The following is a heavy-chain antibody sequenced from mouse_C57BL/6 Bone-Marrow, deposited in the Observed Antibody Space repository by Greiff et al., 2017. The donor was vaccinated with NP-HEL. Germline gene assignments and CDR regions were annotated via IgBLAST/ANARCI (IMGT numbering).Heavy chain of an antibody. CDR1: GISITTGNYR. V-gene: IGHV3-5*01. J-gene: IGHJ2*01. CDR3: AREGGPGLYYFDY. Sequence: DVKLQESGPGLVKPSQTVFLTCTVTGISITTGNYRWSWLRQFPGNKLEWIGYIYYSGTITYNPSLTSRTTITRDTPKTPFFLEMNSLTAEDTATYYCAREGGPGLYYFDYWGQVTTLSVSS. CDR2: IYYSGTI. D-gene: IGHD3-3*01.